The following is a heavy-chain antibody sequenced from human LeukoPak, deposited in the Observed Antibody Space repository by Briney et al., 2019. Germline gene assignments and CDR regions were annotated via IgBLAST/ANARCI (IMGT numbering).Heavy chain of an antibody. CDR1: GYTFTGYY. J-gene: IGHJ6*02. CDR2: INPNSGGT. V-gene: IGHV1-2*02. Sequence: ASVKVSCKASGYTFTGYYMHWVRQAPGQGLEWMGWINPNSGGTNYAQKFQGRVTMTRDTSISTAYMELSRLSSDDTAVYYCARGPYYDFWSGLKPEYYYYGMDVWGQGTTVTVSS. CDR3: ARGPYYDFWSGLKPEYYYYGMDV. D-gene: IGHD3-3*01.